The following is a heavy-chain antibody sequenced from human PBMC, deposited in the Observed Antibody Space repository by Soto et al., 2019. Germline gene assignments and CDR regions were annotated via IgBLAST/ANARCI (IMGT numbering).Heavy chain of an antibody. D-gene: IGHD6-19*01. CDR3: ARLANSLWLVRANWFDP. Sequence: GESLKISCKGSGYSFTSYWIGWGRQMPGKGLEWMGIIYPGDSDTRYSPSFQGQFTISADKSISTAYLQWSSLKASDTAMYYCARLANSLWLVRANWFDPWGHGTLVTVPS. CDR1: GYSFTSYW. J-gene: IGHJ5*02. V-gene: IGHV5-51*01. CDR2: IYPGDSDT.